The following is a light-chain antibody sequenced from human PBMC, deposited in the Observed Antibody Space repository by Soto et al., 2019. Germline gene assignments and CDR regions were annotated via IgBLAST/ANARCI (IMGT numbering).Light chain of an antibody. Sequence: QSVLTQPPSASGTPGQRITISCSGSGSNIGSNTVTWYQQLPRTAPTLLIYTNNQRPSGVPDRFSGSKSGTSASLAISGLQSGDEADYYCATWDDSLNGYVFGTGTKVTVL. V-gene: IGLV1-44*01. CDR3: ATWDDSLNGYV. J-gene: IGLJ1*01. CDR1: GSNIGSNT. CDR2: TNN.